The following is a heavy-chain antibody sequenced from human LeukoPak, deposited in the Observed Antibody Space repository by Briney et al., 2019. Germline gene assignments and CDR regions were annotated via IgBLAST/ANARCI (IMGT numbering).Heavy chain of an antibody. Sequence: GGSLRLSCAASGFTFSSYWMTWVRQAPGKGLEWVAVIWYDGSNKFYADSVKGRFTISRDNSKNTLYLQMNSLRAEDTAVYYCAREYSAGWFDPWGQGTLVTVSS. CDR1: GFTFSSYW. V-gene: IGHV3-33*08. CDR2: IWYDGSNK. J-gene: IGHJ5*02. CDR3: AREYSAGWFDP. D-gene: IGHD6-13*01.